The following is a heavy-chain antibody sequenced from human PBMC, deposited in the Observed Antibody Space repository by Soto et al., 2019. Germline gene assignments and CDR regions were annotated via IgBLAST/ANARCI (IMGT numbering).Heavy chain of an antibody. CDR1: GGTLNNYA. CDR2: ILPVSAPP. V-gene: IGHV1-69*01. J-gene: IGHJ1*01. D-gene: IGHD3-16*01. CDR3: APHSNYAVPNSF. Sequence: KVSCKASGGTLNNYAINWVRQAPGQGLEWMGGILPVSAPPDYAQKFQGRVSITADHSTSTVYMELSRLKSDDTDVYFCAPHSNYAVPNSFCGQVTLATVS.